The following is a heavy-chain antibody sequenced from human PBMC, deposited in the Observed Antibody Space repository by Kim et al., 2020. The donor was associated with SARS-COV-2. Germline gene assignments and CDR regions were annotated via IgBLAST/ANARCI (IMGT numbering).Heavy chain of an antibody. D-gene: IGHD3-10*01. Sequence: ADARKRRFTSARDNSKNTLYLQMNSRRAEDTAGYYCARCTMVRGVTDYWGQGTLVTVSS. CDR3: ARCTMVRGVTDY. V-gene: IGHV3-30*01. J-gene: IGHJ4*02.